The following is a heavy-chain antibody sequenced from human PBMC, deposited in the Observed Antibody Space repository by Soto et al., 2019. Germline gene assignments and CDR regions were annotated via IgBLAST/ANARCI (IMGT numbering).Heavy chain of an antibody. CDR2: ISYDGSNK. CDR3: ARDVGRDGYNTDYYYGMDV. D-gene: IGHD5-12*01. CDR1: GFTFSSYA. V-gene: IGHV3-30-3*01. J-gene: IGHJ6*02. Sequence: GGSLRLSCAASGFTFSSYAMHWVRQAPGKGLEWVAVISYDGSNKYYADSVKGRFTISRDNSKNTLYLQMNSLRAEDTAVYYCARDVGRDGYNTDYYYGMDVWGQGTTVTVSS.